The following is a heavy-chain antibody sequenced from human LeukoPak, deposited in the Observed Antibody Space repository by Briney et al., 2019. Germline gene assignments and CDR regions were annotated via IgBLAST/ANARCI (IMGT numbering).Heavy chain of an antibody. J-gene: IGHJ4*02. CDR3: ARDLIVLMVYARVPGY. V-gene: IGHV4-34*01. D-gene: IGHD2-8*01. CDR2: ISQSGST. Sequence: SETLSLTCGVSGGSFSGYYWNWIRQSPGKGLEWIGEISQSGSTNYNASLKSRVTISVDTSKNQFSLKLSSVTAADTAVYYCARDLIVLMVYARVPGYWGRGTLVTVSS. CDR1: GGSFSGYY.